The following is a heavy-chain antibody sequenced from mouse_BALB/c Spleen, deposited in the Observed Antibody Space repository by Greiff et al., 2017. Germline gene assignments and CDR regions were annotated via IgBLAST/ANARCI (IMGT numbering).Heavy chain of an antibody. J-gene: IGHJ2*01. CDR3: ARVYYDYDFDY. CDR2: INPYNGAT. CDR1: GYSFTGYY. Sequence: VQLQQSGPELVKPGASVKISCKASGYSFTGYYMHWVKQSHVKSLEWIGRINPYNGATSYNQNFKDKASLTVDKSSSTAYMELHSLTSEDSAVYYCARVYYDYDFDYWGQGTTLTVSS. V-gene: IGHV1-31*01. D-gene: IGHD2-4*01.